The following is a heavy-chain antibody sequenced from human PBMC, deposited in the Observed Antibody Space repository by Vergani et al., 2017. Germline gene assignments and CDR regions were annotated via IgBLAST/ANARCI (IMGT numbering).Heavy chain of an antibody. CDR3: ARGTFLHAFDN. V-gene: IGHV4-61*02. CDR1: GDSISSGNYY. J-gene: IGHJ4*03. Sequence: QVQLQESGPGLLKPSQTLSLTCSVAGDSISSGNYYWNWIRQPAGKGLEWMGRLYSSGSTSYNPSIKSRITMSLDTSKNQFSLSLSSVNAADTAVYYCARGTFLHAFDNWGQGTVVTVSS. CDR2: LYSSGST. D-gene: IGHD1-26*01.